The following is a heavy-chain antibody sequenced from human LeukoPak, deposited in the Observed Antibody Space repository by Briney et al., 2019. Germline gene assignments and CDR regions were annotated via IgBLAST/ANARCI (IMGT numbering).Heavy chain of an antibody. CDR3: ARDGYNIAGAFDI. CDR2: IYYSGST. CDR1: GGSISSYY. J-gene: IGHJ3*02. Sequence: SETLSLTCTVSGGSISSYYWSWIRQPLGKGLEWIGYIYYSGSTNYNPSLKSRVTISVDTSKNQFSLKLSSVTAADTAVYYCARDGYNIAGAFDIWGQGTMATVSS. D-gene: IGHD5-24*01. V-gene: IGHV4-59*01.